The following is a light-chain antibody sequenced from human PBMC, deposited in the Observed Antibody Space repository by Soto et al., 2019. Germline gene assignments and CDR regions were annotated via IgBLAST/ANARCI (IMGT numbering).Light chain of an antibody. J-gene: IGKJ2*01. CDR3: QRYGRSPYT. CDR1: QSVSSTY. CDR2: GAS. Sequence: EIVLTQSPGTLSLSPGERATLSCRASQSVSSTYLAWYQQKPGQAPRLLIYGASIRATGVPDRFSGSGSGTDFTLTISRRGPEDFAVYYYQRYGRSPYTFGQGTKLEIK. V-gene: IGKV3-20*01.